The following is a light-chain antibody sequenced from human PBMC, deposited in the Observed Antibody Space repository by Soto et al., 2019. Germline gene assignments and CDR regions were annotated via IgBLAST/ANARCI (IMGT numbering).Light chain of an antibody. CDR2: QDN. CDR3: QAWDSTTGVK. J-gene: IGLJ2*01. Sequence: SYELTQPPSVSVSPGQTASISCSGDKLGYKYACWYQQKPGQSPVLVIFQDNKRPSGIPERFSGSNSGNTATLTISGTQAMDEADYYCQAWDSTTGVKFGGGTKLTVL. V-gene: IGLV3-1*01. CDR1: KLGYKY.